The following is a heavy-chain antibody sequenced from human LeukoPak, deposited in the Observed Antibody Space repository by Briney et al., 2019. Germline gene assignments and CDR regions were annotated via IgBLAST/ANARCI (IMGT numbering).Heavy chain of an antibody. J-gene: IGHJ4*02. D-gene: IGHD3-10*01. CDR2: ISSSSSYI. V-gene: IGHV3-21*04. CDR1: GFTFSSYS. Sequence: GGPLRLSCAASGFTFSSYSMNWVRQAPGKGLEWVSSISSSSSYIYYADSVKGRFTISRDNAKNSLYLQMNSLRAEDTAVYYCAREMDGPYGSGSPLDYWGQGTLVTVSS. CDR3: AREMDGPYGSGSPLDY.